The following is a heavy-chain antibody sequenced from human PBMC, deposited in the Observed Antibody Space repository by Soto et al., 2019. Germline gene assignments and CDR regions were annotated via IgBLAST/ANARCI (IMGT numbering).Heavy chain of an antibody. CDR2: IPHDGTYQ. D-gene: IGHD1-1*01. CDR3: VRDDDNLDNGLDH. V-gene: IGHV3-30*19. CDR1: GFTFSSYG. Sequence: QVQLVESGGGVGQPGGSLRLSCTASGFTFSSYGMHWVRQAPGKGLQWVAVIPHDGTYQYYLDSVKGRFTISRDNSKDTLYLQMNSLRVEDTAVYYCVRDDDNLDNGLDHWGQGTLVTVSS. J-gene: IGHJ4*02.